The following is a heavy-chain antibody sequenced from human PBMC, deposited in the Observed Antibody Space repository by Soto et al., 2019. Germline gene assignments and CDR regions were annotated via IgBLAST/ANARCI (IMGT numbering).Heavy chain of an antibody. Sequence: SETLSLTCAVYGGSFSGYYWNWIRQPPGKGLEWIGEINHSGSTHYNPSLKGRVTISVDTSKNQFSLKLTSMTAADTAVYYCASGPGCSGGSCYWSRFDPWGQGTPVTVSS. J-gene: IGHJ5*02. CDR1: GGSFSGYY. D-gene: IGHD2-15*01. CDR3: ASGPGCSGGSCYWSRFDP. V-gene: IGHV4-34*01. CDR2: INHSGST.